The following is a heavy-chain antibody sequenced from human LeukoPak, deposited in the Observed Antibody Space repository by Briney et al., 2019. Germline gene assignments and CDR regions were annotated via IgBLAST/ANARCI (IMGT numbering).Heavy chain of an antibody. D-gene: IGHD3-3*01. CDR1: GDSVSRNSAA. CDR3: TRETSLRYYDFWSGWDY. CDR2: TFHRSTWFT. Sequence: SRTLSLTSAISGDSVSRNSAAWNWVRQSPTRGLEWLGRTFHRSTWFTVYALFVKSRITINPDTSKILFSLQLISVSPEDTAVYYCTRETSLRYYDFWSGWDYWGQGSLVSVSS. V-gene: IGHV6-1*01. J-gene: IGHJ4*02.